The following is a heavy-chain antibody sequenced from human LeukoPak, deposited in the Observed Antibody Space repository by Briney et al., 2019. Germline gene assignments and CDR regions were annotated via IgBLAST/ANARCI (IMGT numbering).Heavy chain of an antibody. J-gene: IGHJ4*02. CDR3: AREGGLGYYFDY. CDR1: GGSISSYY. V-gene: IGHV4-59*01. Sequence: SETLSLTCTVSGGSISSYYWSWIRQPPGKGLEWIGYIYYSGSTNYNPSLKSRVTISVDTSKNQFSLKLSSVTAADTAVYYCAREGGLGYYFDYWGQGTLVTVSS. CDR2: IYYSGST. D-gene: IGHD3-16*01.